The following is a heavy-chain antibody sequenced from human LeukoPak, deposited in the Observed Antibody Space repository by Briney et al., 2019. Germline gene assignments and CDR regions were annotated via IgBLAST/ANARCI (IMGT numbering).Heavy chain of an antibody. V-gene: IGHV3-48*01. Sequence: GGSLRLSCAASGFTFSYYSMNWVRQAPGKGLEWVSYISSSGTTIYYADSVKGRFTISRDNAKNSLYLQMNSLRVEDTAVYYCARESDKHYDFWSGYLALDYWGQGTLVTVSS. CDR2: ISSSGTTI. J-gene: IGHJ4*02. CDR3: ARESDKHYDFWSGYLALDY. D-gene: IGHD3-3*01. CDR1: GFTFSYYS.